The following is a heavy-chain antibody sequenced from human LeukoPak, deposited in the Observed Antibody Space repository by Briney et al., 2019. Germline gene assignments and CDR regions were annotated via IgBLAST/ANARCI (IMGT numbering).Heavy chain of an antibody. J-gene: IGHJ4*02. Sequence: ASVKVSCKASGYTFTGYYMHWVRQAPGQGLEWMGWINPNSGGTNYAQKFQGRVTMTRDTSISTAYMELRSLRSDDTAVYYCATPRSVGAFDYWGQGTLVTVSS. CDR1: GYTFTGYY. V-gene: IGHV1-2*02. D-gene: IGHD1-26*01. CDR3: ATPRSVGAFDY. CDR2: INPNSGGT.